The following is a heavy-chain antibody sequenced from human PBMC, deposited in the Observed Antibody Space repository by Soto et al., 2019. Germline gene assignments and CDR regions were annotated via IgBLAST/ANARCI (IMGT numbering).Heavy chain of an antibody. CDR2: INAGNGNT. CDR1: GYTFTSYG. V-gene: IGHV1-3*01. J-gene: IGHJ6*02. Sequence: ASVKVSCKASGYTFTSYGISWVRQAPGQGLEWMGWINAGNGNTKYSQKFQGRVTITRDTSASTAYMELSSLRSEDTAVYYCARDPSYYGMDVWGQGTTVTVS. CDR3: ARDPSYYGMDV.